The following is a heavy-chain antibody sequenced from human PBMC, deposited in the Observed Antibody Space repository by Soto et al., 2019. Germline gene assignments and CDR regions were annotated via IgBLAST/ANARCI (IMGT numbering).Heavy chain of an antibody. CDR1: GYTFTRYT. CDR3: ARGIATGQLDS. V-gene: IGHV1-3*01. J-gene: IGHJ5*01. CDR2: INPDNGNT. Sequence: ASVKVSCKASGYTFTRYTMNWVRQAPGQRLEWMGWINPDNGNTKSSQKFQDRVIITRDTSASTAYMDLSSLRSEDTAVYYCARGIATGQLDSWGQGTLVTVSS. D-gene: IGHD2-15*01.